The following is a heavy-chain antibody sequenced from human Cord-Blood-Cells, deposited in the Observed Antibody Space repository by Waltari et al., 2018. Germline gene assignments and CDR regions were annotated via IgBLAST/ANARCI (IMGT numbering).Heavy chain of an antibody. CDR1: GFTFSSYG. D-gene: IGHD3-9*01. CDR3: ARGDVLRYFDWLLHPDY. V-gene: IGHV3-33*01. Sequence: QVQLVESGGGVVQPGRSLRLSCAASGFTFSSYGMHWVRQAPGKGLEWVAVILYDGSDKYYADSVKGRFTISRDNSKNTLYLQMNSLRAEDTAVYYCARGDVLRYFDWLLHPDYWGQGTLVTVSS. J-gene: IGHJ4*02. CDR2: ILYDGSDK.